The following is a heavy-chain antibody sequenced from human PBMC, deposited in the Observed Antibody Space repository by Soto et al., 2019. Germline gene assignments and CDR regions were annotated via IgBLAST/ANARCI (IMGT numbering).Heavy chain of an antibody. CDR1: GGTFSSYA. Sequence: GASVKVSCKASGGTFSSYAISWVRQAPGQGLEWMGGIIPIFGTANYAQKFQGRVTITADESTSTAYMELSSLRSEDTAAYYCAREGVGAHSNDAFDIWGQGTTVTVSS. CDR2: IIPIFGTA. CDR3: AREGVGAHSNDAFDI. J-gene: IGHJ3*02. D-gene: IGHD1-26*01. V-gene: IGHV1-69*13.